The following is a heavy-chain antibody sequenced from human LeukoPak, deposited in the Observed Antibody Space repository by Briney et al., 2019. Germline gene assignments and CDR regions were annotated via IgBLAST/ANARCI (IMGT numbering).Heavy chain of an antibody. D-gene: IGHD2-15*01. CDR2: INHSGST. V-gene: IGHV4-34*01. J-gene: IGHJ4*02. CDR1: GGSFSGYY. CDR3: ARGAPHGYCSVGSCYSDY. Sequence: SETLSLTCAVYGGSFSGYYWSWIRQPPGKGLEWIGEINHSGSTNYNPSLKSRVTISVDTSKNQFSLKLSSVTAADTAVYYCARGAPHGYCSVGSCYSDYWGQGTLVTVSS.